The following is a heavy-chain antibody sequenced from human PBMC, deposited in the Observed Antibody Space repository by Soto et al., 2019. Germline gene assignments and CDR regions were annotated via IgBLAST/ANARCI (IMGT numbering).Heavy chain of an antibody. D-gene: IGHD3-22*01. Sequence: ASVKVSCKTSGYTFSTYGISWVRQAPGQGLEWMGRIIPILGIANYAQKFQGRVTITADKSTSTAYMELSSLRSEDTAVYYCARDENIRYYYASSPRFDPWGQGTLVTVSS. V-gene: IGHV1-69*04. CDR3: ARDENIRYYYASSPRFDP. CDR1: GYTFSTYG. CDR2: IIPILGIA. J-gene: IGHJ5*02.